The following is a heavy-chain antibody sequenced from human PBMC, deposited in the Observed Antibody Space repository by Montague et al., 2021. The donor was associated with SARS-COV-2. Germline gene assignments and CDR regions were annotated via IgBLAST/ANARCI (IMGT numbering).Heavy chain of an antibody. D-gene: IGHD1-1*01. CDR1: GYTLYGNW. Sequence: SLRLSCAVSGYTLYGNWMSWVRQAPRKGLEWAAHIKLDGSEKYYVDSVKGRFTISGDNANNSLFLQMDNLRADDTAVYYCATGFGSDAWGQGTMVTVSS. J-gene: IGHJ3*01. CDR2: IKLDGSEK. V-gene: IGHV3-7*03. CDR3: ATGFGSDA.